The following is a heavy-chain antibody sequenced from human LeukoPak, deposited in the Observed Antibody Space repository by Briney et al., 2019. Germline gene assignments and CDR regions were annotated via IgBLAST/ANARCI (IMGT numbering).Heavy chain of an antibody. V-gene: IGHV3-30*03. CDR3: ARDRQGGYYDSRGLDY. D-gene: IGHD3-22*01. CDR2: ISYDGSNK. J-gene: IGHJ4*02. Sequence: GGSLRLSCAASGFTFSSYGIHWVRQAPGKGLEWVAVISYDGSNKYYADSVKGRFTISRDNSKNTLYLQMNSLRAEDTAVYYCARDRQGGYYDSRGLDYWGQGTLITVSS. CDR1: GFTFSSYG.